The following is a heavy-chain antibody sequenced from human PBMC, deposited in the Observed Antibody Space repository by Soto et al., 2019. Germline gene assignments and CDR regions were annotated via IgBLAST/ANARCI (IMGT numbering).Heavy chain of an antibody. CDR2: IPYDGSNK. CDR1: GFTFSSYA. D-gene: IGHD3-22*01. Sequence: PGGSLRLSCAASGFTFSSYAMHWVRQAPGKGLEWVAVIPYDGSNKYYADSVKGRFTISRDNSKNTLYLQMNSLRAEDTAVYYCARVRVPYYYDSSGYYSWGQGTLVTVSS. V-gene: IGHV3-30-3*01. CDR3: ARVRVPYYYDSSGYYS. J-gene: IGHJ4*02.